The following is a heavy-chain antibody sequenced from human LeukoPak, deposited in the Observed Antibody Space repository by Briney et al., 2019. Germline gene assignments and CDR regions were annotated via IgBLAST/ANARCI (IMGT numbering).Heavy chain of an antibody. V-gene: IGHV3-11*05. J-gene: IGHJ3*02. D-gene: IGHD3-16*02. CDR2: T. Sequence: TNYADSVKGRFTISRDNAKNSLYLQMNSLRAEDTAVYYCARVRTFGGVIAMRPDAFDIWGQGTMVTVSS. CDR3: ARVRTFGGVIAMRPDAFDI.